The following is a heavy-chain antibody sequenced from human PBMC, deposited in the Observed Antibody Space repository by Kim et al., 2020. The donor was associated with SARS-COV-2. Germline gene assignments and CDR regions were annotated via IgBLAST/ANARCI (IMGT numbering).Heavy chain of an antibody. CDR1: GFTFSSYS. Sequence: GGSLRLSCAASGFTFSSYSMNWVRQAPGKGLEWVSYISSSSSTIYYADSVKGRFTISRDNAKNSLYLQMNSLRDEDTAVYYCARDLNTGYFDWLYPSPLGWFDPWGQGTLVTVSS. D-gene: IGHD3-9*01. J-gene: IGHJ5*02. V-gene: IGHV3-48*02. CDR3: ARDLNTGYFDWLYPSPLGWFDP. CDR2: ISSSSSTI.